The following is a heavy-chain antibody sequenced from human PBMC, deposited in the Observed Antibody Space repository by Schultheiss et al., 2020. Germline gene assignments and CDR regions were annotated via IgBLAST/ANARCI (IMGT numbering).Heavy chain of an antibody. J-gene: IGHJ2*01. Sequence: GESLKISCAASGFTVYSNYMTWVRQAPGKGLEWVSSISSSSSYIYYADSVKGRFTISRDNSKNTLYLQMNSLRAEDTAAYYCAKDLKVVGYTTWYFDFWGRGTLVTVSS. CDR2: ISSSSSYI. D-gene: IGHD1-26*01. CDR3: AKDLKVVGYTTWYFDF. V-gene: IGHV3-21*04. CDR1: GFTVYSNY.